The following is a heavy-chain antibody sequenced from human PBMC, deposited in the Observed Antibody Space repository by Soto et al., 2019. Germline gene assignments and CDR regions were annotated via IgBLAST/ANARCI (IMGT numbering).Heavy chain of an antibody. J-gene: IGHJ3*02. V-gene: IGHV1-69*02. CDR1: GGTFSSYT. CDR2: IIPILGIA. D-gene: IGHD2-15*01. CDR3: ARGEDVVVVAATQSAFDI. Sequence: GASVKVSCKASGGTFSSYTISWVRQAPGQGLEWMGRIIPILGIANYAQKFQGRVTITADKSTSTAYMELSSLRSEDTAVYYCARGEDVVVVAATQSAFDIWGQGTMVTVSS.